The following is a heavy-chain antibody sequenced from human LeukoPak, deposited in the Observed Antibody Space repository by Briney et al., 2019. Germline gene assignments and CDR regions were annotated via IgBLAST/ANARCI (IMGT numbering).Heavy chain of an antibody. J-gene: IGHJ3*02. Sequence: GASVTVSCKASGYTFIGYYMHWVRQAPGQGLEWVGRINPNSGGTNYAQKFQGRVTMTRDTSISTAYMELSRLRSDDTAVYYCARADCSSTSCLNAFDIWGQGTMVTVSS. V-gene: IGHV1-2*06. D-gene: IGHD2-2*01. CDR3: ARADCSSTSCLNAFDI. CDR2: INPNSGGT. CDR1: GYTFIGYY.